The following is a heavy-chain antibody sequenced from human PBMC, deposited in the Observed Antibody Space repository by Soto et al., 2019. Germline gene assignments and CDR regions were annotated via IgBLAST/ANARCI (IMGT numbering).Heavy chain of an antibody. D-gene: IGHD2-15*01. CDR1: GFTFSSYA. Sequence: QVQLVESGGGVVQPGRSLRLSCAASGFTFSSYAMHWVRQAPGKGLEWVAVISYDGSNKYYADSVKGRFTISRDNSKNTLYLQMNSLRAEDTAVYYCARGGGGYCSGGSCARLDYWGQGTLVTVSS. CDR2: ISYDGSNK. J-gene: IGHJ4*02. V-gene: IGHV3-30-3*01. CDR3: ARGGGGYCSGGSCARLDY.